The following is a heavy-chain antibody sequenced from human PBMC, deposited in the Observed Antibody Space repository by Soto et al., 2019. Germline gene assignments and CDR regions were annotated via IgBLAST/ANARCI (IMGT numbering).Heavy chain of an antibody. CDR3: ARATVDTAINWFDP. J-gene: IGHJ5*02. Sequence: SETLSLTCAVYGGSFSGYYWSWIRQPPGKGLEWIGEINHSGSTNYNPSLKSRVTISVDTSKNQFSLKLSSVTAADTAVYYCARATVDTAINWFDPWGQGTLVTVSS. V-gene: IGHV4-34*01. D-gene: IGHD5-18*01. CDR2: INHSGST. CDR1: GGSFSGYY.